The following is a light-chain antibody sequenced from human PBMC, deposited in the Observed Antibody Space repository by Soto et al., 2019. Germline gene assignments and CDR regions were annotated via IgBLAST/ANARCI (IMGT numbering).Light chain of an antibody. CDR3: QQSYSTPWT. Sequence: DIQMTQSPSSLSASVGDRVTITCRASQSISSYLNWYQQKPGKAPKLLIHAASSLQSGVPSRFSGSGSGTDFTLTISSLQPEDFATYYCQQSYSTPWTLGQGPKVHIK. CDR1: QSISSY. CDR2: AAS. V-gene: IGKV1-39*01. J-gene: IGKJ1*01.